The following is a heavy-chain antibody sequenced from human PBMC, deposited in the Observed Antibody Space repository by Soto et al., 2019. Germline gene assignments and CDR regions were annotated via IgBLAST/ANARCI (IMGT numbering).Heavy chain of an antibody. CDR3: ASSKSGGSYYFDY. CDR2: IYHGGST. Sequence: QVQLQESGPGLVKPSGTLSLTCAVSGGSISSTDWWSWVRQPPGKGLERIGEIYHGGSTNYNPSLKSRVTISVDRSKNQFSLKLTSVTAADTAVYYCASSKSGGSYYFDYWGQGTLVTVSS. J-gene: IGHJ4*02. CDR1: GGSISSTDW. V-gene: IGHV4-4*02. D-gene: IGHD1-26*01.